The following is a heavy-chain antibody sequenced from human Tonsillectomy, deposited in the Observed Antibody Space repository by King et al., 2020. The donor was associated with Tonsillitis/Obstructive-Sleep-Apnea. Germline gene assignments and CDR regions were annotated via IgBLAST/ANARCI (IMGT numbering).Heavy chain of an antibody. CDR3: ARHSSGYYVTLYFDY. CDR2: IDPSDSYT. CDR1: GYSFTSYW. V-gene: IGHV5-10-1*03. J-gene: IGHJ4*02. D-gene: IGHD3-22*01. Sequence: VQLVESGAEVKKPGESLRISCQGSGYSFTSYWISWVRQMPGKALEWMGRIDPSDSYTNYSPSFQGHVTISADKSISTAYLQWSSLKASDTAMYYFARHSSGYYVTLYFDYWGQGTLVTVSS.